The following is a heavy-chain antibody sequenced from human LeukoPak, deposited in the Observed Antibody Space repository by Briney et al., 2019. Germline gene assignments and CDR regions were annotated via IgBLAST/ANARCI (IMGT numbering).Heavy chain of an antibody. CDR3: ARVMQLTGYSYGYRYYYGMDA. D-gene: IGHD5-18*01. J-gene: IGHJ6*02. V-gene: IGHV3-48*02. CDR1: GFTLSTYS. CDR2: ISSSTSTI. Sequence: GGSLRLSCAASGFTLSTYSMNWVRQAPGKGLEWVSYISSSTSTIYYADSVKGRFTISRDSAKSSLYLQMNSLRDEDTAVYYCARVMQLTGYSYGYRYYYGMDAWGQGTTVTVSS.